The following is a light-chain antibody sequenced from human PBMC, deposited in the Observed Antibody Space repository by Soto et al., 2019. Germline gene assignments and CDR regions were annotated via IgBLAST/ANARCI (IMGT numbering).Light chain of an antibody. CDR1: SSDFGGYNY. CDR3: SSYTSSSTGV. J-gene: IGLJ3*02. CDR2: EVS. V-gene: IGLV2-14*01. Sequence: QSALTQPASVSGSPGQSITISCTGTSSDFGGYNYVSWYQQHPGKAPKLMIYEVSNRPSGVSNLFSGSKSGNTASLTISGLQAEDEADYYCSSYTSSSTGVFGGGTKVTVL.